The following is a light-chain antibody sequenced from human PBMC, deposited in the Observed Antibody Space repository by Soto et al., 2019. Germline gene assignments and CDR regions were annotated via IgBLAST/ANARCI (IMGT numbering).Light chain of an antibody. CDR3: QQYNKWPPWT. Sequence: EIVMTQSPGTLSVSPGERATLSCRASQGVSNNLAWYHQKPGQAPRLLIYGASTRATGIPARFSGSGSGTEFTLTISSLQSEDFAVYYCQQYNKWPPWTFGQGNKVEIK. CDR1: QGVSNN. V-gene: IGKV3-15*01. CDR2: GAS. J-gene: IGKJ1*01.